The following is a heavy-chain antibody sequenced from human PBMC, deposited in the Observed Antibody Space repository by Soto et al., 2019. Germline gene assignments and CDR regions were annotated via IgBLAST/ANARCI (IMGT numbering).Heavy chain of an antibody. Sequence: SETLSLTCGVSGGSIRSGGYYWSWVRQPPGKGLEWIGYIYHSGSTYYNPSLKSRVTISVDTSKNQFSLKLSSVTAADTAVYYCARVPGPWGQGTLLTVSS. V-gene: IGHV4-30-2*05. CDR3: ARVPGP. J-gene: IGHJ5*02. CDR2: IYHSGST. CDR1: GGSIRSGGYY.